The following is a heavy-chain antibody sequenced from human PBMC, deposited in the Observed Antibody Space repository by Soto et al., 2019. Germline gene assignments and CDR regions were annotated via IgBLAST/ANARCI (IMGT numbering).Heavy chain of an antibody. V-gene: IGHV3-23*01. Sequence: GGSLRLSCAASGFTFSRDGMSWVRQAPGKGLEWVSLITDNGRSTYYADSVKGRFTISRDNTKNTLFLQMNSLRAEDTAVYYCAKERATTTAFDYWGQGALVTVSS. D-gene: IGHD4-17*01. J-gene: IGHJ4*02. CDR3: AKERATTTAFDY. CDR1: GFTFSRDG. CDR2: ITDNGRST.